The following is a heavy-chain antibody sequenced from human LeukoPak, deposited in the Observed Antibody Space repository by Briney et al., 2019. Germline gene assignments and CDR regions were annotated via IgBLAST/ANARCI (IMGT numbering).Heavy chain of an antibody. CDR3: ARGPDTYYYDSSCYYYSDF. J-gene: IGHJ4*02. V-gene: IGHV1-18*01. Sequence: ASVKLSCKASGYTFTNYGISWCRQAPGQGLEWMGWISAYNGNTNYAQQFQGRITITTDTSTSTAYMELSRLRADDTAVYYCARGPDTYYYDSSCYYYSDFWGQGTLVTVSS. CDR1: GYTFTNYG. D-gene: IGHD3-22*01. CDR2: ISAYNGNT.